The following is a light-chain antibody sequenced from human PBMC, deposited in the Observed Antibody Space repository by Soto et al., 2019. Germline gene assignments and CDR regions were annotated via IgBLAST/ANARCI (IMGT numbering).Light chain of an antibody. CDR3: PTWGTGIV. V-gene: IGLV4-69*01. CDR2: LNSDGSH. CDR1: SGHSSYA. J-gene: IGLJ3*02. Sequence: QPVLPQSPSASASLGASVKLTCTLSSGHSSYAIAWHQQQPEKGTRYLMKLNSDGSHSKGDGIPDRFSGSSSGAERYLTISSLQSEDEADYYCPTWGTGIVFGGGTKLTVL.